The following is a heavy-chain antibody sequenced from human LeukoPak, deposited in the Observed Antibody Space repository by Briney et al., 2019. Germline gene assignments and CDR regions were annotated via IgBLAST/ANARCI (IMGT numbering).Heavy chain of an antibody. D-gene: IGHD3-9*01. J-gene: IGHJ4*02. Sequence: PSETLSLTCTASGGSISSGGYYWSWIRQHPGKGLEWIVYIYYSGSTYYNPSLKSRVTISVDTSKNQFSLKLSSVTAADTAVYYCASCQNYDILTGSIWHYFDYWGQGILVTVSS. CDR1: GGSISSGGYY. CDR2: IYYSGST. V-gene: IGHV4-31*03. CDR3: ASCQNYDILTGSIWHYFDY.